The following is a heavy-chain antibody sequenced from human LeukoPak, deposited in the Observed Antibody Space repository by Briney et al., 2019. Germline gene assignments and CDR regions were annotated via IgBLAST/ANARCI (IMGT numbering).Heavy chain of an antibody. V-gene: IGHV1-2*06. CDR2: INPNNCDT. Sequence: GASVKVSCKASEYTFIGHYMHWVRQAPGQGLQWVGQINPNNCDTKISENFQTRVTLSRDTSINTAYLEVNKLRSDDTAVYYCASGPIRFHCGGDCFDEAFDVWGQGTMVTVSS. J-gene: IGHJ3*01. CDR3: ASGPIRFHCGGDCFDEAFDV. D-gene: IGHD2-21*02. CDR1: EYTFIGHY.